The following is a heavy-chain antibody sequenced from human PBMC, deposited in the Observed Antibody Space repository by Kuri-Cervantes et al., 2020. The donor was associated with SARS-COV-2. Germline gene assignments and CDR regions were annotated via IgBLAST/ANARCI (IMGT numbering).Heavy chain of an antibody. CDR2: ISSSSNSI. V-gene: IGHV3-48*01. D-gene: IGHD4-17*01. CDR3: ARSPGDGDYDPFDY. J-gene: IGHJ4*02. CDR1: GFTFSTYS. Sequence: GESLKISCAASGFTFSTYSMNWVRQAPGKGLEWVSYISSSSNSIYYADSVKGRFTISRDNAKNSLYLQMNSLRAEDTAVYYCARSPGDGDYDPFDYWGQGTLVTVSS.